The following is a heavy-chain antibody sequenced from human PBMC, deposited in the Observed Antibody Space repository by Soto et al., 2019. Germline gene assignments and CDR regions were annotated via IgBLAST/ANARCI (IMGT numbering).Heavy chain of an antibody. V-gene: IGHV1-18*01. CDR3: ARDGTTVNTYDAFDI. D-gene: IGHD4-17*01. Sequence: GASVKLSCKASGYTFTSYGISWVRQAPGQGLEWMGWISAYNGNTNYAQKLQGRVTMTTDTSTSTAYMELRSLRSDDTAVYYCARDGTTVNTYDAFDIWGQGTIVTVSS. J-gene: IGHJ3*02. CDR2: ISAYNGNT. CDR1: GYTFTSYG.